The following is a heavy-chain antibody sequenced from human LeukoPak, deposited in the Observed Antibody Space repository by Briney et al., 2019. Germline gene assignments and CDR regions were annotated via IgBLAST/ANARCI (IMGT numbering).Heavy chain of an antibody. J-gene: IGHJ6*02. CDR2: INHSGST. Sequence: SETLSLTCAVYGGSFSGYYWSWIRQPPGKGLEWIGEINHSGSTNYNPSLKSRVTISVDTSKNQFSLKLSSVTAADTAVYYCARVYGSGSYSWGKYYYYYYGMDVWGQGTTVTVSS. CDR3: ARVYGSGSYSWGKYYYYYYGMDV. D-gene: IGHD3-10*01. V-gene: IGHV4-34*01. CDR1: GGSFSGYY.